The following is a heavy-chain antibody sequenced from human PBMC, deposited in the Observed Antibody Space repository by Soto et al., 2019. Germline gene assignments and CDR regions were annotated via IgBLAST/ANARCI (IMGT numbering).Heavy chain of an antibody. D-gene: IGHD2-15*01. V-gene: IGHV5-51*01. CDR2: IYPGDSDT. CDR3: ARNSRYCSGCSCYSGTYYYGMDV. Sequence: GESLKISCKGSGYSFTSYWIGWVRQMPGKGLEWMGIIYPGDSDTRYSPSFQGQVTISADKSISTAYLQWSSLKASDTAMYYCARNSRYCSGCSCYSGTYYYGMDVWGQGTTVTVSS. CDR1: GYSFTSYW. J-gene: IGHJ6*02.